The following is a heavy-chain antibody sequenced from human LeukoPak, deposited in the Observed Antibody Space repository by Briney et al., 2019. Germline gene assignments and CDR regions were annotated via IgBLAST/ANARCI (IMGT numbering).Heavy chain of an antibody. CDR3: ARERRHPPQKGTGSYYAFDI. Sequence: SETLSLTCTVSGGSISSYYWSWIRQPPGKGLEWIGYIYYSGSTNYNPSLKSRVTISVDTSKNQFSLKLSSVTAADTAVYYCARERRHPPQKGTGSYYAFDIWGQGTMVTVSS. D-gene: IGHD1-26*01. J-gene: IGHJ3*02. CDR1: GGSISSYY. CDR2: IYYSGST. V-gene: IGHV4-59*01.